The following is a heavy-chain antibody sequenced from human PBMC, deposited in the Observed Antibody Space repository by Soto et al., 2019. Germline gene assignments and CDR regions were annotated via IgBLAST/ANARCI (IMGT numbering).Heavy chain of an antibody. V-gene: IGHV4-39*01. CDR3: ARRPMIGAVAENAFDT. CDR2: VYYSGTT. CDR1: GGSISSSSYY. J-gene: IGHJ3*02. D-gene: IGHD6-19*01. Sequence: QVDLQESGPGLVKSSETLSLTCSVSGGSISSSSYYWNWIRQSPGKGLEWIGSVYYSGTTYYNPSLKGRVTISVETYNQFSLRLSSVTAADTAYYFCARRPMIGAVAENAFDTWGQGTRVTVSS.